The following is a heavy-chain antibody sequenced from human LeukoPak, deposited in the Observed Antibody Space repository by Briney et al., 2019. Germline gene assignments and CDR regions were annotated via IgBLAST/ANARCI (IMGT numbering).Heavy chain of an antibody. CDR1: GFTFSSYA. D-gene: IGHD3-22*01. V-gene: IGHV3-23*01. CDR2: ISGSGGST. Sequence: GGSLRLSCAASGFTFSSYAMSWVRQAPGKGLEWVSAISGSGGSTYYADSVKGRFTISRDNSKNTLYLQMNSLRAEDTAVYYCAKDSDKTYYYDSSINWFDPWGQGTLVTVSS. J-gene: IGHJ5*02. CDR3: AKDSDKTYYYDSSINWFDP.